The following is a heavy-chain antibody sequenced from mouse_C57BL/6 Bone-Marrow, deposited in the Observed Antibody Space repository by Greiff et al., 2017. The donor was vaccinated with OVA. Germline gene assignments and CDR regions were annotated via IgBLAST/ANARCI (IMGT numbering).Heavy chain of an antibody. J-gene: IGHJ2*01. CDR2: ISSGGSYT. CDR3: ARHEDYYGSWFDY. D-gene: IGHD1-1*01. CDR1: GFTFSSYG. V-gene: IGHV5-6*01. Sequence: EVQRVESGGDLVKPGGSLKLSCAASGFTFSSYGMSWVRQTPDKRLEWVATISSGGSYTYYPDSVKGRFTISRDNAKNTLYLQMSSLKSEDTAMYYCARHEDYYGSWFDYWGQGTTLTVSS.